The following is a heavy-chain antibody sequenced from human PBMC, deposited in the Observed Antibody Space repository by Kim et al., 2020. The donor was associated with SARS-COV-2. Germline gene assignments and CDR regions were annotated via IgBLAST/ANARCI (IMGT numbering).Heavy chain of an antibody. CDR3: ASDEGYPNGLGD. V-gene: IGHV3-66*01. J-gene: IGHJ6*02. Sequence: YYADSVKGRFSISRDNSKNTLHLQMNSLRGEETAVYFSASDEGYPNGLGDWGQGTTVTVSS. D-gene: IGHD2-15*01.